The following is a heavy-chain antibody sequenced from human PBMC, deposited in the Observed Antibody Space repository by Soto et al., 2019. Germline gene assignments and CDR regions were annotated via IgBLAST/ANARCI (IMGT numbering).Heavy chain of an antibody. CDR1: GGTVSGDDLY. J-gene: IGHJ6*02. V-gene: IGHV4-31*02. Sequence: SETLSLTCVVSGGTVSGDDLYWSWIRHLPGKGLEWIANVYHTGTTYYNPSLKSRVSMSVDTSQNQFSLILASVTAADTAVYYCARALVTDYNSRDYHYYFAMDVWGQGTSVTVSS. CDR2: VYHTGTT. D-gene: IGHD3-22*01. CDR3: ARALVTDYNSRDYHYYFAMDV.